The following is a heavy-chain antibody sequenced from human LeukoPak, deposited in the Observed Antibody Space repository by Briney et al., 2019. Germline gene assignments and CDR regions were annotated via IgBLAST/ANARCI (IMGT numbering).Heavy chain of an antibody. D-gene: IGHD3-16*02. CDR2: ISSSSYI. CDR1: GFTFSSYS. V-gene: IGHV3-21*01. CDR3: ARDRLRLGELSLYRAFDT. Sequence: GGSLRLSCAASGFTFSSYSMNWVRQAPGKGLEWVSSISSSSYIYYADSVKGRFTISRDNAKNSLYLQMNSLRAEDTAVYYCARDRLRLGELSLYRAFDTWGQGTMVTVSS. J-gene: IGHJ3*02.